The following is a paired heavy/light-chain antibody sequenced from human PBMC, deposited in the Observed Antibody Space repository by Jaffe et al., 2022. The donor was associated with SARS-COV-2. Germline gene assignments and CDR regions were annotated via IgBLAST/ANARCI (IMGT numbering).Heavy chain of an antibody. J-gene: IGHJ6*02. Sequence: EVQLVESGGGLVQPGGSLRLSCAASGFTFSSYWMHWVRQAPGKGLVWVSRINSDGSSTSYADSVKGRFTISRDNAKNTLYLQMNSLRAEDTAVYYCARAPQRIAAAGTGLERLSNYYGMDVWGQGTTVTVSS. CDR1: GFTFSSYW. V-gene: IGHV3-74*01. D-gene: IGHD6-13*01. CDR3: ARAPQRIAAAGTGLERLSNYYGMDV. CDR2: INSDGSST.
Light chain of an antibody. CDR2: LGS. V-gene: IGKV2-28*01. J-gene: IGKJ2*01. Sequence: DIVMTQSPLSLPVTPGEPASISCRSSQSLLHSNGYNYLDWYLQKPGQSPQLLIYLGSNRASGVPDRFSGSGSGTDFTLKISRVEAEDVGVYYCMQALQTPHTFGQGTKLEIK. CDR1: QSLLHSNGYNY. CDR3: MQALQTPHT.